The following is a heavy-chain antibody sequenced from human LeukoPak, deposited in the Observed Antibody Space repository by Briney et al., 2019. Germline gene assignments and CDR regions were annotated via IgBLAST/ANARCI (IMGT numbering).Heavy chain of an antibody. J-gene: IGHJ4*02. D-gene: IGHD3-22*01. CDR1: GGSFSGYY. V-gene: IGHV4-34*01. CDR3: ARGGARDYYDSSGYPFFDY. CDR2: INHSGST. Sequence: SETLSLTCAVYGGSFSGYYWSWIRQPPGKGLEWIGEINHSGSTNYNPSLKSRVTISVDTSKNQFSLKLSSVTAADTAVYYCARGGARDYYDSSGYPFFDYWAREPWSPSPQ.